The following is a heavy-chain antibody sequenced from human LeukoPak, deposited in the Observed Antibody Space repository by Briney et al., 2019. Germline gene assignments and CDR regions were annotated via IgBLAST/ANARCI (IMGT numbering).Heavy chain of an antibody. J-gene: IGHJ4*02. V-gene: IGHV3-23*01. CDR3: AKDREARGYSYGDFDY. D-gene: IGHD5-18*01. Sequence: GGSLRLSCAASGFTFSSYAMSWVRQAPGKGLEWVSAISGSGGSTYYADSVKGRFTISRDNSKNTLYLQMNSLRAEDTAVYYCAKDREARGYSYGDFDYWGQGTLVTVSS. CDR1: GFTFSSYA. CDR2: ISGSGGST.